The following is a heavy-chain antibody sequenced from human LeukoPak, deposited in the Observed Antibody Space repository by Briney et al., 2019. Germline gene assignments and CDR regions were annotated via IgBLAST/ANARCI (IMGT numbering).Heavy chain of an antibody. CDR2: IAYDGSIT. V-gene: IGHV3-30-3*01. Sequence: GRSLRLSCAASGFTLSSYPMHWVRQAPGKGLEWLAVIAYDGSITLYTDSVKGRFTISRDSSKNTLYLQMNSLRTEDTAVYYCARDASSSSRFDYWGQGTLVTVSS. CDR1: GFTLSSYP. CDR3: ARDASSSSRFDY. J-gene: IGHJ4*02. D-gene: IGHD6-6*01.